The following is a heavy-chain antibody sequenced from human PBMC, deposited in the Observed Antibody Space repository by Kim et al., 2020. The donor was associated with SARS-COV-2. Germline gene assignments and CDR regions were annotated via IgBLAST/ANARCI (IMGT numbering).Heavy chain of an antibody. CDR1: GGTISSSSYY. J-gene: IGHJ4*02. Sequence: SETLSLTCTVSGGTISSSSYYWGWIRQPPGKGLEWIGSSYYSGNTYYNRSLKSRVTISLDTSKNQTSLKLSTVTAADTAVDYCARHSRIVVVPAAILAWGQGTLVTISS. CDR2: SYYSGNT. D-gene: IGHD2-2*01. V-gene: IGHV4-39*01. CDR3: ARHSRIVVVPAAILA.